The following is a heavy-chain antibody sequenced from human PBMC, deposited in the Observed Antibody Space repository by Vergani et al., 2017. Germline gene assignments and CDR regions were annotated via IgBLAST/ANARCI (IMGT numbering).Heavy chain of an antibody. Sequence: EVQLVQSGAEVKKPGESLKISCKGSGYSFTSYWIGWVRQMPGKGLEWMGIIYPGDSDTRYSPSFQGQVTISADKSISTAYLQLGSLKASDTAMSYCERGGGRSSDGYYCYYYYYMDVWGKGTTVTVSS. D-gene: IGHD5-24*01. CDR2: IYPGDSDT. CDR1: GYSFTSYW. CDR3: ERGGGRSSDGYYCYYYYYMDV. J-gene: IGHJ6*03. V-gene: IGHV5-51*03.